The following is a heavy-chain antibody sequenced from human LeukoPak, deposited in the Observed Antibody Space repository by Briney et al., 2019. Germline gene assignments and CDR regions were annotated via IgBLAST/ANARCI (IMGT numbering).Heavy chain of an antibody. CDR3: ARHSKYANNWFDP. CDR2: INPNSAGT. J-gene: IGHJ5*02. CDR1: GYTFSDYY. D-gene: IGHD4-11*01. V-gene: IGHV1-2*02. Sequence: ASVKVSCKAPGYTFSDYYMHWVRQAPGQGPEWMGWINPNSAGTKYAQKFQGRVTMTWDTSISTAYMELSRLTSDDTAVYYCARHSKYANNWFDPWGQGTLVTVSA.